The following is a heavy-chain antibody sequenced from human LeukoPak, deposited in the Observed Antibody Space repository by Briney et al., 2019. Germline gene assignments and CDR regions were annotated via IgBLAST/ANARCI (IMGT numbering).Heavy chain of an antibody. J-gene: IGHJ4*02. CDR1: GLTFSSYW. CDR3: ARGTGYSVVDY. CDR2: INSDGRST. Sequence: PGGSLRLSCAASGLTFSSYWMHWVRQAPGKGLLWVSRINSDGRSTSHADSVKGRFTISRDNAKNTLYLQMHRLRAEDTAVYYCARGTGYSVVDYWGQGTLVTVSS. V-gene: IGHV3-74*01. D-gene: IGHD5-18*01.